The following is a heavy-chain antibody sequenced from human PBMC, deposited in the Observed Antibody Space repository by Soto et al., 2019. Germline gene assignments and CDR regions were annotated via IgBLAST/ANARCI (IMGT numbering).Heavy chain of an antibody. CDR3: ARLPPLWSRMSKWLASRQYYFDY. V-gene: IGHV5-51*01. CDR2: IYPGDSDT. D-gene: IGHD6-19*01. CDR1: GYSFTSYW. Sequence: PGESLKISCKGSGYSFTSYWIGWVRQMPGKGLEWMGIIYPGDSDTRYSPSFQGQVTISADKSISTAYLQWSSLKASDTAMYYCARLPPLWSRMSKWLASRQYYFDYWGQGTLVTVSS. J-gene: IGHJ4*02.